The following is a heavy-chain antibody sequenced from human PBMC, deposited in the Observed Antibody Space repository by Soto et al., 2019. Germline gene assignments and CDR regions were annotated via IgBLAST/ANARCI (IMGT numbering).Heavy chain of an antibody. CDR1: GYTFTSYD. Sequence: QVQLVQSGAEVKKPGASVKVSCKASGYTFTSYDINWVRQATGQGLEWMGWMNPNSGNTGYAQKFQGRVTMTRNTSISTAYMELSSLRSEDTAVYYCARGSGRRITMIVVVHWYAFDIWGQGTMVTVSS. D-gene: IGHD3-22*01. CDR2: MNPNSGNT. CDR3: ARGSGRRITMIVVVHWYAFDI. J-gene: IGHJ3*02. V-gene: IGHV1-8*01.